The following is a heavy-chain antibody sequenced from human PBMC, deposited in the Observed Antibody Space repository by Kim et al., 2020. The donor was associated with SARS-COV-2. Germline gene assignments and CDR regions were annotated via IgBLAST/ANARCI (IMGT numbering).Heavy chain of an antibody. J-gene: IGHJ5*02. CDR2: T. Sequence: TTYNPSLQRRVPMSIDTSSSQFSLNLTSVTAADTAVYYCARRGVRGRFDPWGRGTLVTVSS. D-gene: IGHD2-8*01. CDR3: ARRGVRGRFDP. V-gene: IGHV4-59*08.